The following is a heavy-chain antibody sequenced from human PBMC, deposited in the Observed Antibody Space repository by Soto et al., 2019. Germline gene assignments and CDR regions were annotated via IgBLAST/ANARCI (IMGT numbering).Heavy chain of an antibody. CDR3: APALPVTTISDY. Sequence: GGSLRLPCAASGFTFSSYAMSWVRQAPGKGLEWVSAISGSGGSTYYADSVKGRFTISRDNSKNTLYLQMNSLRAEDTAVYYCAPALPVTTISDYWGQGTLVTVSS. V-gene: IGHV3-23*01. CDR2: ISGSGGST. D-gene: IGHD4-4*01. J-gene: IGHJ4*02. CDR1: GFTFSSYA.